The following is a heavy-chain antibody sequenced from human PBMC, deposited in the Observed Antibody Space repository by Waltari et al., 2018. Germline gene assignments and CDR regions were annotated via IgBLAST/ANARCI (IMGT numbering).Heavy chain of an antibody. J-gene: IGHJ4*02. Sequence: QVQLQESGPGLVKPSETLSLTCAVSGYSISSGYYWGWIRQPPGKGLEGIGSIYHSGSTYYNPSLKSRVTISVDTSKNQFSLKLSSVTAADTAVYYCAREGRRATQGELPRGTPHESDYWGQGTLVTVSS. D-gene: IGHD1-26*01. CDR1: GYSISSGYY. CDR3: AREGRRATQGELPRGTPHESDY. V-gene: IGHV4-38-2*02. CDR2: IYHSGST.